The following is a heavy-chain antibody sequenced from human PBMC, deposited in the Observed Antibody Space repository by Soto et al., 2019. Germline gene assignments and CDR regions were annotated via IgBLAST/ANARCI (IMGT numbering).Heavy chain of an antibody. J-gene: IGHJ6*03. CDR3: ARGGGLEQYYYYYMDV. D-gene: IGHD1-1*01. CDR2: MNPNSGNT. V-gene: IGHV1-8*01. Sequence: ASVKVSCKASGYTFTSYDINWVRQATGQGLEWMGWMNPNSGNTGYAQKFQGRVTMTRNTSISTAYMELSSLRSEDTAVYYCARGGGLEQYYYYYMDVWGKGTTVTVSS. CDR1: GYTFTSYD.